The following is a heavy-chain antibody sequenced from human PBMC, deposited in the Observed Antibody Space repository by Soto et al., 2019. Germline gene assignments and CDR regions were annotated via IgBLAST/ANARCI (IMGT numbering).Heavy chain of an antibody. D-gene: IGHD3-22*01. CDR3: ARHAGDITMRY. V-gene: IGHV4-31*03. Sequence: QVQLQESGPGLVKPSQTLSLTCTVSGGSISSGDYFWSWIRQHPGKGLEWIGYIYYSGSTFYNPSLKSRVTMPVDTSKNQYSLRLSSVTAADTAVYYCARHAGDITMRYWGQGTLVTVSS. J-gene: IGHJ4*02. CDR1: GGSISSGDYF. CDR2: IYYSGST.